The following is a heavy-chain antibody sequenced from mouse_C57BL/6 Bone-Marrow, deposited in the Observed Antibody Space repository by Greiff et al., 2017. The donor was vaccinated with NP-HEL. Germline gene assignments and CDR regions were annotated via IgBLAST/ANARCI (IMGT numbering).Heavy chain of an antibody. CDR3: ARGYDYPDY. CDR1: GYTFTDYY. V-gene: IGHV1-76*01. Sequence: SWAELVRPGASVKLSCKASGYTFTDYYINWVKQRPGQGLEWIARIYPGSGNTYYNEKFKGKATLTAEKSSSTAYMQLSSLTSEDSAVYFCARGYDYPDYWGQGTTLTVSS. CDR2: IYPGSGNT. D-gene: IGHD2-4*01. J-gene: IGHJ2*01.